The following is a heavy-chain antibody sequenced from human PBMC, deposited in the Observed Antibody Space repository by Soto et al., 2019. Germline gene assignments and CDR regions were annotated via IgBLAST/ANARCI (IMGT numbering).Heavy chain of an antibody. CDR2: IWYDGSNK. D-gene: IGHD3-3*01. Sequence: GGSLRLSCAASGFTFSSYGMHWVRQAPGKGLEWVAVIWYDGSNKYYADSVKGRFTISRDNSKNTLYLQMNSLRAEDTAVYYCARDGTYYDFWSGYRPFYYFDYWGQGT. CDR3: ARDGTYYDFWSGYRPFYYFDY. CDR1: GFTFSSYG. V-gene: IGHV3-33*01. J-gene: IGHJ4*02.